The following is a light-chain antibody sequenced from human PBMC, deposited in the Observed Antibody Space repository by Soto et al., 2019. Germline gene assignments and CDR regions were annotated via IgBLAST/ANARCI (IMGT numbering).Light chain of an antibody. CDR3: QQLNTYTPWT. CDR1: QDISIY. J-gene: IGKJ3*01. CDR2: AAS. V-gene: IGKV1-9*01. Sequence: IQLTQSPSSLSASVGDRVTITCRASQDISIYLAWYQQRPGKAPKLLIYAASTLQSGVPSRFSGSGSGTDFTLTISSLQPEDFATYYCQQLNTYTPWTFGPGTKVDIK.